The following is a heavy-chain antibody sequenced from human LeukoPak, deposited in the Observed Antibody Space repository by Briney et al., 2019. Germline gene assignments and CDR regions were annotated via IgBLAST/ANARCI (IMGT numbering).Heavy chain of an antibody. CDR2: ISSSSITI. CDR3: VRDSQWLVDY. D-gene: IGHD6-19*01. Sequence: GGSLRLSCVASGFTFSSYSMNWVRQAPGKGLEWVSYISSSSITIYYADSVKGRFTISRDNAKNSLYLQMNSLRADDTAVYYCVRDSQWLVDYWGQGTLVTVSS. CDR1: GFTFSSYS. J-gene: IGHJ4*02. V-gene: IGHV3-48*01.